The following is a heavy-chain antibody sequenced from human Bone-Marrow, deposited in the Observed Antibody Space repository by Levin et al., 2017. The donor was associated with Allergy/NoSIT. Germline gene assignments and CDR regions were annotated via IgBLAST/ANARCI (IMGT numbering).Heavy chain of an antibody. V-gene: IGHV3-53*01. Sequence: GESLKISCAVSGFTVSNNYMNWVRQAPGKGLVWVSLIYSGGSTHYAASVKGRFTISRDSSSNTLYLQMNSLRAEDTAVYYCARDGPAKPWAWGQGTMVTVSS. CDR2: IYSGGST. CDR1: GFTVSNNY. CDR3: ARDGPAKPWA. J-gene: IGHJ3*01. D-gene: IGHD2-2*01.